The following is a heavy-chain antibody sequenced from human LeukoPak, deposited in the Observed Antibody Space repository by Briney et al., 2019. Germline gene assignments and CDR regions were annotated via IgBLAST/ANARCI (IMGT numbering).Heavy chain of an antibody. V-gene: IGHV3-11*04. Sequence: GGSLRLSCAASGFTFSTYWMSWIRQAPGKGLEWVSYISSSGSTIYYADSVKGRFTISRDNAKNSLYLQMNSLRAEDTAVYYCARVWDPDYYYTDVWGKGTTVTVSS. CDR1: GFTFSTYW. CDR2: ISSSGSTI. J-gene: IGHJ6*03. CDR3: ARVWDPDYYYTDV. D-gene: IGHD3-16*01.